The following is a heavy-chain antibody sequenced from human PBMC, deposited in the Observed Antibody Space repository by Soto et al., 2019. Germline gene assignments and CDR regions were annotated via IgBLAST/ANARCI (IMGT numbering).Heavy chain of an antibody. V-gene: IGHV5-51*01. CDR2: IYPGDSDT. CDR1: GYSFTSYW. CDR3: TGREWERSSSSPYCLDF. Sequence: GESLKISCKGSGYSFTSYWIGWVRQMPGKGLEWMGIIYPGDSDTSYSPSFQGHVTISADKSISTAYLQWSSLKASDTAMYYCTGREWERSSSSPYCLDFWGQGTLVTVSS. D-gene: IGHD6-6*01. J-gene: IGHJ4*01.